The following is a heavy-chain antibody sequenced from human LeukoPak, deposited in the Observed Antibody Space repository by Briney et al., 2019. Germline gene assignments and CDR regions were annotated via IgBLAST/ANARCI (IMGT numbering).Heavy chain of an antibody. CDR2: ISAYNGNT. V-gene: IGHV1-18*01. J-gene: IGHJ6*02. Sequence: ASVKVSCKASGYTFTNYGVTWVRQAPGQGLEWMGWISAYNGNTNYAQKLQGRVTVTTDTSTSTAYMELRSLRSDDTAVYYCARTARSLDTAMVKGPYYGLDVWGQGTTVAVSS. CDR3: ARTARSLDTAMVKGPYYGLDV. D-gene: IGHD5-18*01. CDR1: GYTFTNYG.